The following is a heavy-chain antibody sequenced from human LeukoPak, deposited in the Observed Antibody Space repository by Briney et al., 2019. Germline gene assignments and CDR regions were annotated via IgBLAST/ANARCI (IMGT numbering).Heavy chain of an antibody. Sequence: PSETLSLTCIVSGGSISSSSYFWGWIRQPPGKGLEWIGSISYSGSIYYNASLKSRVSISVDTSKNHFSLKLSSVTAADTAVYYCARLTSLSGGSYYGVLDYWGQGTLVTVSS. V-gene: IGHV4-39*02. CDR1: GGSISSSSYF. J-gene: IGHJ4*02. D-gene: IGHD1-26*01. CDR2: ISYSGSI. CDR3: ARLTSLSGGSYYGVLDY.